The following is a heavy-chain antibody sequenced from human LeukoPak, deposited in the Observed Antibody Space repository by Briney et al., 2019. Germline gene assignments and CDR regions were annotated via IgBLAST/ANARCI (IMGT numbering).Heavy chain of an antibody. CDR2: IYSGGST. CDR3: ARDWSHRCFDY. Sequence: PGGSLSLSFAASGFTVSSNYMSWVRQAPGKGLEWVSVIYSGGSTYYADSVKGRFTISRDNSKNTLYLQMNSLRAEDTAVYYCARDWSHRCFDYWGQGTLVTVSS. D-gene: IGHD3-3*01. J-gene: IGHJ4*02. CDR1: GFTVSSNY. V-gene: IGHV3-53*01.